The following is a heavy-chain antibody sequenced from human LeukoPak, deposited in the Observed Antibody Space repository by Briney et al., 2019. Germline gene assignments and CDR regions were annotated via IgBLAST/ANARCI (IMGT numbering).Heavy chain of an antibody. J-gene: IGHJ6*03. CDR1: GFTFSSYA. Sequence: GGSLRLSCAASGFTFSSYAMHWVRQAPGKGLEWVAVISYDGSNKYYADSVKGRFTISRDNAKNSLYLQMNSLRAEDTAVYYCARLGVYDILTGYYEDYYYYMDVWGKGTTVTVSS. D-gene: IGHD3-9*01. V-gene: IGHV3-30*04. CDR2: ISYDGSNK. CDR3: ARLGVYDILTGYYEDYYYYMDV.